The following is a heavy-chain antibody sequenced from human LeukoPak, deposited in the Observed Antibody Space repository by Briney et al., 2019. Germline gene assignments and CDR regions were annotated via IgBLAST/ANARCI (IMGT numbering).Heavy chain of an antibody. CDR1: GFTFSSYW. V-gene: IGHV3-7*01. D-gene: IGHD1/OR15-1a*01. CDR2: IKQDGSEK. CDR3: AGHPNNYYFDY. Sequence: GGSLRLSCAASGFTFSSYWMSWVRQAPGKGLEWVANIKQDGSEKYYVDSVKGRFTISRDNAKNSLYLQMNSLRAEDTAVYYCAGHPNNYYFDYWGQGTLVTVSS. J-gene: IGHJ4*02.